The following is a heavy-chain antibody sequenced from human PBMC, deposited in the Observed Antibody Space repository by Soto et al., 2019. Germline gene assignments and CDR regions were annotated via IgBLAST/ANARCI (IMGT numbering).Heavy chain of an antibody. V-gene: IGHV1-18*01. D-gene: IGHD3-3*01. CDR3: ARFFVNPYYDFWSVSASDF. J-gene: IGHJ4*02. CDR2: ISAYNGNT. Sequence: QGLEWMGWISAYNGNTNYAQKLQGRVTMTTDTSTSTAYMELRSLRSDDTAVYYCARFFVNPYYDFWSVSASDFWGKGTLVTVSS.